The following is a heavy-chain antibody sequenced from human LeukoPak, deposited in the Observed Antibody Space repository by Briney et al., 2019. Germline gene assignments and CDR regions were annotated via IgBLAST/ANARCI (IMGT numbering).Heavy chain of an antibody. Sequence: QPGGSLRLSCATSGFTFSSYSMNWVRQAPGKGLEWVSYISTGSTNIKQADSVKGRLTISGDNAKNSLYLQMNSLRAEDTAVYYCARDLDWAFDYWGQGILVTVSS. D-gene: IGHD3-9*01. CDR1: GFTFSSYS. CDR2: ISTGSTNI. V-gene: IGHV3-48*01. CDR3: ARDLDWAFDY. J-gene: IGHJ4*02.